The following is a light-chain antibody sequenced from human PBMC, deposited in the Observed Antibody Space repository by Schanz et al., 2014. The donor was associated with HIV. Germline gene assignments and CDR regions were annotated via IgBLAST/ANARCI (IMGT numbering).Light chain of an antibody. CDR3: QQYNSYPCT. V-gene: IGKV1-5*03. CDR1: QSISSW. J-gene: IGKJ1*01. Sequence: DIQMTQSPSTLSASVGDRVTITCRASQSISSWLAWYQQKPGKAPKLLIYKASSLESGVPSRFSGSGSGTEFTLTISSLQPDDFATYYCQQYNSYPCTSGQGTKVEIK. CDR2: KAS.